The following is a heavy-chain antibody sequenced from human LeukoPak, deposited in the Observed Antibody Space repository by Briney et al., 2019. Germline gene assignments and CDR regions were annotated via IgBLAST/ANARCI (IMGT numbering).Heavy chain of an antibody. CDR1: GGSISSYY. CDR2: INYIRTT. Sequence: SETLSLTCTVSGGSISSYYWNWIRQPPGKGLEWIGYINYIRTTDYNPSLKSRVTISLDTSKNRFSLKLGSVTAADTAVYYCAREVRFLEWYDYWGQGTLVTVSS. V-gene: IGHV4-59*12. CDR3: AREVRFLEWYDY. J-gene: IGHJ4*02. D-gene: IGHD3-3*01.